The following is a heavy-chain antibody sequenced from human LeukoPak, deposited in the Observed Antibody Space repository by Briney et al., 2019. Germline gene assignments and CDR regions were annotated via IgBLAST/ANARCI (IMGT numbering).Heavy chain of an antibody. CDR2: ISGSGGST. CDR3: AKSEVFGSGYRYYYYGMDV. CDR1: GFTFSSYA. V-gene: IGHV3-23*01. D-gene: IGHD3-3*01. Sequence: PGGSLRLSCAASGFTFSSYAMSWVRQAPGKGLEWVSAISGSGGSTYYADSMKGRFTISRDNSKNTLYLQMNSLRAEDTAVYYCAKSEVFGSGYRYYYYGMDVWGQGTTVTVSS. J-gene: IGHJ6*02.